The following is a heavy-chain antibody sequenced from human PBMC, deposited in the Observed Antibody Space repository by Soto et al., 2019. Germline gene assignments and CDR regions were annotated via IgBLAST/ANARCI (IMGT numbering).Heavy chain of an antibody. CDR3: ARVRYGPFNPTANDY. J-gene: IGHJ4*02. CDR1: GYTFTSHG. Sequence: ASVKVSCKASGYTFTSHGITWVRQAPGQGLEWMGWILAYNGDIKYAQKLQGRVTMTTDTSTGTAYMDLRSLRSDDTAVYYCARVRYGPFNPTANDYWGQGTLLTVSS. V-gene: IGHV1-18*01. D-gene: IGHD3-16*02. CDR2: ILAYNGDI.